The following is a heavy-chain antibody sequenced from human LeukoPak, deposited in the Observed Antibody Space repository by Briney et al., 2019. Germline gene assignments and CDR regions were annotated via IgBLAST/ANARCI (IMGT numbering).Heavy chain of an antibody. CDR2: ISPAGDST. J-gene: IGHJ4*02. Sequence: GGSLRLSCTASGFTFSDYSMSWVRQAPGAGLEWVSAISPAGDSTTDADSVKGRFTISRDNSKGTLYLQMNGLTAEDTALYYCARRLVTAGITDFFDSWGQGTLVSVSS. D-gene: IGHD2-2*01. CDR3: ARRLVTAGITDFFDS. V-gene: IGHV3-23*01. CDR1: GFTFSDYS.